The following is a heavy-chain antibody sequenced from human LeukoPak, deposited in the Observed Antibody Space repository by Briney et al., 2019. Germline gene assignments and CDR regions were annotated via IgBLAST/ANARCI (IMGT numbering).Heavy chain of an antibody. Sequence: PGGSLRLSCAASGFTFSSYGMHWVRQAPGKGLEWVAVISYDGSNKYYADSVKGRFTISRDNSKNTLYLQMNSLRAEDTAVYYCARVSLRFLEWLKGYFDYWGQGTLVTVSS. CDR1: GFTFSSYG. CDR3: ARVSLRFLEWLKGYFDY. D-gene: IGHD3-3*01. J-gene: IGHJ4*02. CDR2: ISYDGSNK. V-gene: IGHV3-30*19.